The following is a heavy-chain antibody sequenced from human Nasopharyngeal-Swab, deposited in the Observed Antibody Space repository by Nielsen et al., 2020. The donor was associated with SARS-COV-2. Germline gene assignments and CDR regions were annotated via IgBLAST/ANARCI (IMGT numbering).Heavy chain of an antibody. V-gene: IGHV1-18*04. Sequence: VKVSCKASGYTFAAYGFDWVRQAPGQGLEWMGWISGYNGDTNYAQKFQGRVTMTTDTSTSTAYMELRSLRSDDTAVYYCACHKSGYYNSGGPFDYWGQGTLVTVSS. J-gene: IGHJ4*02. CDR2: ISGYNGDT. D-gene: IGHD3-22*01. CDR1: GYTFAAYG. CDR3: ACHKSGYYNSGGPFDY.